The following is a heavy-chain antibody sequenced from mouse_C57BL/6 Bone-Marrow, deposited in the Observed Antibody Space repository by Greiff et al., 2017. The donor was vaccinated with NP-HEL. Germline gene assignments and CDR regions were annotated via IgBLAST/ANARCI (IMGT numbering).Heavy chain of an antibody. Sequence: VQLKESGGDLVKPGGSLKLSCAASGFTFSSYGMSWVRQTPDKRLEWVATISSGGSYTYYPDSVKGRFTISRDNAKNTLYLQMSSLKSEDTAMYYCAKLTGSAYWGQGTLVTVSA. CDR3: AKLTGSAY. J-gene: IGHJ3*01. CDR1: GFTFSSYG. V-gene: IGHV5-6*01. D-gene: IGHD4-1*01. CDR2: ISSGGSYT.